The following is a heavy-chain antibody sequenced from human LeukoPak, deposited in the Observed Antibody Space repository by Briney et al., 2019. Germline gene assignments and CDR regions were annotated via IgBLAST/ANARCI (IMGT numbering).Heavy chain of an antibody. CDR2: IYASGST. CDR3: ARDYAVETAARINYFYYYMDV. Sequence: SETLSLTCTVSGGSISTYNWSWVRKPAGKGLEWIGRIYASGSTYFNPSLKSRVTMSLDTSKNQFSLRLSSVTAADTALYYCARDYAVETAARINYFYYYMDVWGKGTTVTVSS. J-gene: IGHJ6*03. CDR1: GGSISTYN. D-gene: IGHD5-18*01. V-gene: IGHV4-4*07.